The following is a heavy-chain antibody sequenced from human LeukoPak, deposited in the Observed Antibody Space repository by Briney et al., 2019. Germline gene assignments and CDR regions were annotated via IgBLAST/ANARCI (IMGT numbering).Heavy chain of an antibody. CDR1: GFTFSRFS. Sequence: GGSLKLSCAASGFTFSRFSMNWVRQAPGKGLEWVSYISSSSSTIYYADSVKGRFTISRDNAKNSLYLQMNSLRDDDTALYYCARDLRGDYWGQGTPVTVSS. V-gene: IGHV3-48*02. CDR2: ISSSSSTI. CDR3: ARDLRGDY. J-gene: IGHJ4*02.